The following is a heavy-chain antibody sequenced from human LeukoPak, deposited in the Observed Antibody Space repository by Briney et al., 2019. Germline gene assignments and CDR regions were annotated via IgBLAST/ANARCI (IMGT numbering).Heavy chain of an antibody. CDR3: AREPLGAGQYYFDS. V-gene: IGHV3-74*03. D-gene: IGHD6-19*01. CDR1: GFTFNAYW. J-gene: IGHJ4*02. Sequence: GGSLRLSRAASGFTFNAYWLHWVRQAPGKGLVWVSRINSDGSSTKDADSVEGRFTISRDNAKSTLYLQMNSLRAEDTAVYFCAREPLGAGQYYFDSWGQGTLVTVSS. CDR2: INSDGSST.